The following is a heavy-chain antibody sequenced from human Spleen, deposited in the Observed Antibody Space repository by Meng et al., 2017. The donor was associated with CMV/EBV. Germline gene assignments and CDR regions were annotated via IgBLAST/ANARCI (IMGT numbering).Heavy chain of an antibody. V-gene: IGHV4-34*01. Sequence: SETLSLTCAVYGGSFTDHYWSWIRQTPGKGLEWIGEINHRGSSNYNPSLRSRVTISVDTSENQFSLRLSSLTAADTGLYYCARQRIGFCAATRCYEHPFDYWGQGTLVTVSS. CDR2: INHRGSS. CDR1: GGSFTDHY. D-gene: IGHD2-2*01. J-gene: IGHJ4*02. CDR3: ARQRIGFCAATRCYEHPFDY.